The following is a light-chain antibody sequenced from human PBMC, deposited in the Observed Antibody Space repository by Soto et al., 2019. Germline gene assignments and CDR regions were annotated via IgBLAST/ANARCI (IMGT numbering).Light chain of an antibody. CDR3: AAWDDSVSGLV. Sequence: QSVLTQPPSASGTPGQRVTIYCSGSSSNIGSNYAHWYRQLPGMAPTVLIYKNDQRPSSLPDRFSGSKSGTSASLAISGLRSEDEADYYCAAWDDSVSGLVFGGGTKLTVL. J-gene: IGLJ2*01. V-gene: IGLV1-47*01. CDR2: KND. CDR1: SSNIGSNY.